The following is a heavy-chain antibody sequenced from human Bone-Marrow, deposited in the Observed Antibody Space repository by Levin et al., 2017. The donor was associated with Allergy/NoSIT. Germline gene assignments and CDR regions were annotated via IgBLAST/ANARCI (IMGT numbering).Heavy chain of an antibody. CDR1: GFSFRGFA. J-gene: IGHJ6*03. CDR2: MRSTTNNYAT. CDR3: SNMDV. V-gene: IGHV3-73*01. Sequence: ASVKVSCAASGFSFRGFAVNWVRQASGKGLEWVGLMRSTTNNYATAYIASVEGRFTISREDSKNMAYLQMNSLKIEDTAVYYCSNMDVWGKGTTVTVSS.